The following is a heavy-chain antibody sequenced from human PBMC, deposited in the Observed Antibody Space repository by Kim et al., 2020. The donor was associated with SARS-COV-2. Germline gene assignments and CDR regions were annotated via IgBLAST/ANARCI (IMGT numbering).Heavy chain of an antibody. J-gene: IGHJ4*02. CDR3: ATSLFSGSRSPQDH. V-gene: IGHV3-11*06. CDR2: ISSSSSFI. D-gene: IGHD5-12*01. CDR1: GLKFRDCY. Sequence: GGSLRLSCAASGLKFRDCYMTWIRQAPGKGLEWVAYISSSSSFINYADSVKGRFTISRDNDQNSLYLEMNSLRAEDTALYYCATSLFSGSRSPQDHWGQG.